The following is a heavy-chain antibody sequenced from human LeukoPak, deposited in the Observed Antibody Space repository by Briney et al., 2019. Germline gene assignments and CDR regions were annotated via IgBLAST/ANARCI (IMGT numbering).Heavy chain of an antibody. Sequence: GASVKFSCKASVHTFSSYAISWVRQAPAQGFEWMRGITPIFGTAHYAQKFQGRVTITADESTSTAYMELSSLRSEDTAVYYCANGYSGYDSNYFDYWGQGTLVTVSS. CDR3: ANGYSGYDSNYFDY. CDR2: ITPIFGTA. D-gene: IGHD5-12*01. J-gene: IGHJ4*02. CDR1: VHTFSSYA. V-gene: IGHV1-69*13.